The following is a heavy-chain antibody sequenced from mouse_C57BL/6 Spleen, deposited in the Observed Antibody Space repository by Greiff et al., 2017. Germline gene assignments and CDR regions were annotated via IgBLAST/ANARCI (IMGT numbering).Heavy chain of an antibody. CDR1: GYAFSSYW. D-gene: IGHD2-5*01. V-gene: IGHV1-80*01. Sequence: QVQLQQSGAELVKPGASVKISCKASGYAFSSYWMNWVKQRPGKGLEWIGQIYPGDGDTNYNGKFKGKATLTADKSSSTAYMQLISLTSEDSAVYFCAGSGVYSNYFDYWGQGTTLTVSS. CDR2: IYPGDGDT. CDR3: AGSGVYSNYFDY. J-gene: IGHJ2*01.